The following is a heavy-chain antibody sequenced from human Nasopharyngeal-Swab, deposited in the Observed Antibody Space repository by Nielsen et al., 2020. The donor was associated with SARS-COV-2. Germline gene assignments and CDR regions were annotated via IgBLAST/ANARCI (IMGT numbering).Heavy chain of an antibody. CDR2: IWYDGSNK. V-gene: IGHV3-33*01. D-gene: IGHD3-3*01. J-gene: IGHJ5*02. CDR1: GFTFSSYG. Sequence: GESLKISCAASGFTFSSYGMPWVRQAPGKGLEWVAVIWYDGSNKYYADSVKGRFTISRDNSKNTLYLQMNSLRAEDTAVYYCARSITIFGGGWFDPWGQGTLVTVSS. CDR3: ARSITIFGGGWFDP.